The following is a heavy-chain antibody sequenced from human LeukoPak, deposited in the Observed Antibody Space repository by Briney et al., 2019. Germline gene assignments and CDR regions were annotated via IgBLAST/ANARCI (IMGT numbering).Heavy chain of an antibody. CDR1: GFTFSSYW. V-gene: IGHV3-7*01. J-gene: IGHJ4*02. CDR2: ITPDGSQK. Sequence: GGSLRLSCAASGFTFSSYWMTWVRQAPGKGLEWVANITPDGSQKYYVDSVKGRFTISRDNAKNSLYLQMNSPRAEDTAMYYCARIGYSSSCLDYWGQGTLVTVSS. CDR3: ARIGYSSSCLDY. D-gene: IGHD6-13*01.